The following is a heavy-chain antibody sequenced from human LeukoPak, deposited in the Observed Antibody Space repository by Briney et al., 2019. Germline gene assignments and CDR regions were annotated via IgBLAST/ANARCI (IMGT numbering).Heavy chain of an antibody. D-gene: IGHD2-21*02. CDR1: GGSIGGYY. V-gene: IGHV4-34*01. CDR3: ARGSILGVATTIPRYFDF. CDR2: ISHRGIT. J-gene: IGHJ4*02. Sequence: KPSETLSLTCGVSGGSIGGYYWSWIRQPPGKGLEWIGEISHRGITNYNPSLKSRVTMFMGTPNNQFSLKLNSVTAADTALYYCARGSILGVATTIPRYFDFWGRGNLVTVSS.